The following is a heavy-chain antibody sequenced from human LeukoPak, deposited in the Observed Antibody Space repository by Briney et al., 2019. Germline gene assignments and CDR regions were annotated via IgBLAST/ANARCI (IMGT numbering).Heavy chain of an antibody. CDR2: INPSGGST. Sequence: ASVKVSCKASGGTFSSYAISWVRQAPGQGLEWMGIINPSGGSTSYAQKFQGRVTMTRDTSTSTVYMELSSLRSEDTAVYYCARDTPPDSSSWYGGYFDYWGQGTLVTVSS. D-gene: IGHD6-13*01. J-gene: IGHJ4*02. CDR3: ARDTPPDSSSWYGGYFDY. V-gene: IGHV1-46*01. CDR1: GGTFSSYA.